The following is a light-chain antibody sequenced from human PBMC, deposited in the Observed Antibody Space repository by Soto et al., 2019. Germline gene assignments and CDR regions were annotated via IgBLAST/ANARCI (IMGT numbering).Light chain of an antibody. Sequence: QTVVTQPPSASGTPGQRVTLSCSGSSSNIGSNTVNWYQQFPGTAPKLLMYNNNQRPSGVPDRFSGSKSGTSASLAISGLKSEDEADYYCAAWDGSLKGVVFGGGTKLTVL. CDR3: AAWDGSLKGVV. V-gene: IGLV1-44*01. CDR1: SSNIGSNT. J-gene: IGLJ2*01. CDR2: NNN.